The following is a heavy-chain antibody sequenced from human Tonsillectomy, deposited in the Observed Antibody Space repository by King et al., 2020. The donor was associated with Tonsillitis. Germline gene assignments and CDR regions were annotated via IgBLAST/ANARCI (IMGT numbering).Heavy chain of an antibody. CDR3: ARDMAPIAVAGPDAFDI. J-gene: IGHJ3*02. Sequence: VQLVQSGAEVKKPGASVKVSCKSSGYTFTSYGISWVRQAPGQGLEWMGWISAYNGNTNYAQNIQGRVTMSTDTSTSTAYMDLRSLRSDDTAVYYCARDMAPIAVAGPDAFDIWGQGTMVTVSS. D-gene: IGHD6-19*01. CDR1: GYTFTSYG. CDR2: ISAYNGNT. V-gene: IGHV1-18*01.